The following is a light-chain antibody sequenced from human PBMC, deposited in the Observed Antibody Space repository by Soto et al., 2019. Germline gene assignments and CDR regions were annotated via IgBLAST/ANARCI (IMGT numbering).Light chain of an antibody. CDR1: QSVSSD. J-gene: IGKJ2*01. Sequence: EIVMTQSPATLSVSPEERATLSCRASQSVSSDLAWYQQKPGQAPRLLIYGASTRATGIPARFSGSGSGTEFTLTISSLQSEDFAVYYCQQYNNWPPYTFGQGTKLEIK. V-gene: IGKV3-15*01. CDR2: GAS. CDR3: QQYNNWPPYT.